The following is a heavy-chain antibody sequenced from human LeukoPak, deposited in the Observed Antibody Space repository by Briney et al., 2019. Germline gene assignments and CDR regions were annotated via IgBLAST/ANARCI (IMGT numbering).Heavy chain of an antibody. CDR3: ARDKAVTTEVTQHFQH. V-gene: IGHV1-18*01. D-gene: IGHD4-23*01. Sequence: GASVKVSCKASGYTFTIYGISWVRQAPGQGVEWMGWIRAYNGYTDYAQKLQFRVTMTTDTSTSTVYMELRSLRSDDTAVYYCARDKAVTTEVTQHFQHWGQGTLVTVSS. J-gene: IGHJ1*01. CDR1: GYTFTIYG. CDR2: IRAYNGYT.